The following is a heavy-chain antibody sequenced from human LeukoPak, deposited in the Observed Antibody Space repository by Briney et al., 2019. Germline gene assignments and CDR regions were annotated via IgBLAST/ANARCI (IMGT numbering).Heavy chain of an antibody. CDR1: GYTFTSYG. Sequence: GASVKVSCKASGYTFTSYGISWVRQAPGQGLEWMGWISAYNGNTNYAQKLQGRVTMTTDTSTSTAYMELRSLRSDDTAVYYCARDPYDFWSGNPFGYYYCGMDVWGQGTTVTVSS. CDR3: ARDPYDFWSGNPFGYYYCGMDV. J-gene: IGHJ6*02. CDR2: ISAYNGNT. V-gene: IGHV1-18*01. D-gene: IGHD3-3*01.